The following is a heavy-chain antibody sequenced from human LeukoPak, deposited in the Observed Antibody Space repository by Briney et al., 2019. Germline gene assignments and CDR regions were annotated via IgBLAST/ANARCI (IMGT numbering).Heavy chain of an antibody. CDR2: VTSQAFGGRI. D-gene: IGHD2-2*01. CDR3: TRNGRGCSSTSCYAGRFDP. V-gene: IGHV3-49*04. CDR1: GFTFGAYA. J-gene: IGHJ5*02. Sequence: SLRLSCTASGFTFGAYAMSWVRQAPGRGLEWVGFVTSQAFGGRIEYAASVRGRFTIARDDSKSTAYLQMNSLKTEDTAVYFCTRNGRGCSSTSCYAGRFDPWGQGTQVTVSS.